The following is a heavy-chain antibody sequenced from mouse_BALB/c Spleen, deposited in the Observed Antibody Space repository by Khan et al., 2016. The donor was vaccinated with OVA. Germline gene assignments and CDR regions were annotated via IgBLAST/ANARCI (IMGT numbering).Heavy chain of an antibody. Sequence: EVELVESGGGLVKPGGSLKLSCAASGFTFSDYYMYWVRQTPEKRLEWVATISAGGSYTYYPASVKGRFTISRDNAKNNLYLQMSSLKSEDTAMYYCAREWGLYRYAWFAYWGQGTLVTVSA. CDR1: GFTFSDYY. D-gene: IGHD2-14*01. CDR3: AREWGLYRYAWFAY. CDR2: ISAGGSYT. V-gene: IGHV5-4*02. J-gene: IGHJ3*01.